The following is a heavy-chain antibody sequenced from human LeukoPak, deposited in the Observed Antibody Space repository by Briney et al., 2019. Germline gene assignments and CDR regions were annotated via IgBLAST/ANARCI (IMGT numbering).Heavy chain of an antibody. D-gene: IGHD2-2*01. Sequence: SETLSLTCTVSGGFINNYYWGWIRQPAGKGLEWIGRMYGSGSVSYNPSLKSRVTTSGDTSKNQISLKMTSVTAADTAVYYCATNRAELWGRGTLVTVSS. CDR3: ATNRAEL. J-gene: IGHJ2*01. CDR2: MYGSGSV. CDR1: GGFINNYY. V-gene: IGHV4-4*07.